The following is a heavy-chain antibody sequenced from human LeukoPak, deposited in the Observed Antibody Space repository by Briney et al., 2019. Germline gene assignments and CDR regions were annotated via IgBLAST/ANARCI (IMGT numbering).Heavy chain of an antibody. V-gene: IGHV4-34*01. CDR1: GGSFSGYY. CDR2: INHSGST. Sequence: SETLSLTCAVYGGSFSGYYWSWIRQPPGKGLEWIGEINHSGSTNYNPSLKSRVTISVDTSKNQFSLKLSSVTAADTAVYYCARGRPFGVVPNYFDYWGQGTLVTVSS. CDR3: ARGRPFGVVPNYFDY. D-gene: IGHD3-3*01. J-gene: IGHJ4*02.